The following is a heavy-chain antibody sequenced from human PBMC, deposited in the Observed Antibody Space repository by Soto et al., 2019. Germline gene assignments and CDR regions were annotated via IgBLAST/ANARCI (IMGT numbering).Heavy chain of an antibody. D-gene: IGHD3-3*01. CDR1: GGSISSSSYY. CDR2: IYYSGST. V-gene: IGHV4-39*01. J-gene: IGHJ4*02. Sequence: SETLSLTCTVSGGSISSSSYYWGWIRQPPGKGLEWIGSIYYSGSTYYNPSLKSRVTISVDTSKNQFSLKLSSVTAADTAVYYCARHGVRFLEWSGVLDYWGQGTLVTVSS. CDR3: ARHGVRFLEWSGVLDY.